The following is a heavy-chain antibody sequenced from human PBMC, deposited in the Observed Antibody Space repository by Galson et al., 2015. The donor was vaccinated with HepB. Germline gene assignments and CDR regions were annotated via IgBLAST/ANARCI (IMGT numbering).Heavy chain of an antibody. CDR2: ISYDGSNK. V-gene: IGHV3-30-3*01. Sequence: SLRLSCAASGFTFSSYAMHWVRQAPGKGLEWVAVISYDGSNKYYADSVKGRFTISRDNSKNTLYLQMNSLRAEDTAVYYCARDGARFGVPDAFDIWGQGTMVTVSS. J-gene: IGHJ3*02. CDR3: ARDGARFGVPDAFDI. CDR1: GFTFSSYA. D-gene: IGHD3-10*01.